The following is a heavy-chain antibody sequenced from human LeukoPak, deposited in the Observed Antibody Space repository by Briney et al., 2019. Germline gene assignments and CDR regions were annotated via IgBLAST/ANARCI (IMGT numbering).Heavy chain of an antibody. V-gene: IGHV3-7*01. D-gene: IGHD3-16*01. Sequence: GGSLRLSCAPSVFTFSDYYMSCIRQAPGKGLEWVANIKREGSEKYSVDSVKGRFTISRDNAKNSLYMQMYSLRAQETAVYYCTRVMSASVWRSYGSYYYFYYMASWGKGTTVTVSS. CDR3: TRVMSASVWRSYGSYYYFYYMAS. CDR2: IKREGSEK. J-gene: IGHJ6*03. CDR1: VFTFSDYY.